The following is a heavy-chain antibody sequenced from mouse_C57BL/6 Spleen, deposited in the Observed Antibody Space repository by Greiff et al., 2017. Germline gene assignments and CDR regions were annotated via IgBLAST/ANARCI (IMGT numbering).Heavy chain of an antibody. D-gene: IGHD2-1*01. CDR2: IDPSDSYT. J-gene: IGHJ4*01. CDR1: GYTFTSYW. CDR3: ARQAIYYGNGAMDY. Sequence: QVQLQQPGAELVMPGASVKLSCKASGYTFTSYWMHWVKQRPGQGLEWIGEIDPSDSYTNYNQKFKGKSTLTVDKSSSTAYMQLSSLTSEDSAVYYCARQAIYYGNGAMDYWGQGTSVTVSS. V-gene: IGHV1-69*01.